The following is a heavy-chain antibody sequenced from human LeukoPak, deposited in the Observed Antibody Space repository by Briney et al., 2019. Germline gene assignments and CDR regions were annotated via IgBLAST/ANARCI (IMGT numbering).Heavy chain of an antibody. D-gene: IGHD3-10*01. CDR3: ARDWVFTMVRGVRLKRDY. CDR2: IYTSGST. CDR1: GGSISSGSYY. Sequence: SETLSLTCAVSGGSISSGSYYWSWIRQPAGKGLEWIGRIYTSGSTNYNPSLKSRATISVDTSKKQFFLKLSSVAAAATAVYYCARDWVFTMVRGVRLKRDYWGKGNLVTVSS. J-gene: IGHJ4*02. V-gene: IGHV4-61*02.